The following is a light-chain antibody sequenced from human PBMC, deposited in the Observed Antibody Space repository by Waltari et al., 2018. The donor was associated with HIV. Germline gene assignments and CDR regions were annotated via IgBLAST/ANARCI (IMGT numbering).Light chain of an antibody. Sequence: QSALTQPASVSGSPGQSITVSCTGTSRDVGAYDFVSWYQQTPGPAPKLVIYEVSYRPSGISNRFSGSKSGNTASLTISGLQTEDEADYYCSSFTTSNYLLFGGGTKVTVL. CDR2: EVS. V-gene: IGLV2-14*01. CDR3: SSFTTSNYLL. CDR1: SRDVGAYDF. J-gene: IGLJ2*01.